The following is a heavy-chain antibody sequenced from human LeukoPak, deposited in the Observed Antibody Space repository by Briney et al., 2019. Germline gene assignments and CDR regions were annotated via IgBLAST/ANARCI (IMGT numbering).Heavy chain of an antibody. CDR2: IIPIFGIA. Sequence: SVKVSCKASGGTFTSYAISWVRHAPGQGLEWMGRIIPIFGIANYAQKFQGRVTITADKSTSTACMELSSLRSEDTAVYYCARVGGYDYVWGSYKEPPPVNYGMDVWGQGTTVTVSS. J-gene: IGHJ6*02. CDR3: ARVGGYDYVWGSYKEPPPVNYGMDV. V-gene: IGHV1-69*04. CDR1: GGTFTSYA. D-gene: IGHD3-16*01.